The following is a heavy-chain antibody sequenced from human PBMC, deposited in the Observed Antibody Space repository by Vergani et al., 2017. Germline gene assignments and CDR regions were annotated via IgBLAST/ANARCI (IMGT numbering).Heavy chain of an antibody. J-gene: IGHJ2*01. CDR2: ISWNSGSI. CDR1: GFTFDDYA. D-gene: IGHD2-2*02. V-gene: IGHV3-9*01. CDR3: AKDMEYQLLYGGYFDL. Sequence: EVQLVESGGGLVQPGRSLRLSCAASGFTFDDYALHWVRQAPGKGLEWVSGISWNSGSIGYADSVKGRFTISRDNAKNSLYLQMNSLRAEDTALYYCAKDMEYQLLYGGYFDLWGRGSLVNVSS.